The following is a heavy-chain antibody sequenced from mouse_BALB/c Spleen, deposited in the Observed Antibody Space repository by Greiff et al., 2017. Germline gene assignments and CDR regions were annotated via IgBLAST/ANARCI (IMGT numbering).Heavy chain of an antibody. V-gene: IGHV14-3*02. D-gene: IGHD1-1*01. Sequence: VQLKQSGAELVKPGASVKLSCTASGFNIKDTYMHWVKQRPEQGLEWIGRIDPANGNTKYDPKFQGKATITADTSSNTAYLQLSSLTSEDTAVYYCAKITTVVPPYAMDYWGQGTSVTVSS. CDR1: GFNIKDTY. CDR2: IDPANGNT. CDR3: AKITTVVPPYAMDY. J-gene: IGHJ4*01.